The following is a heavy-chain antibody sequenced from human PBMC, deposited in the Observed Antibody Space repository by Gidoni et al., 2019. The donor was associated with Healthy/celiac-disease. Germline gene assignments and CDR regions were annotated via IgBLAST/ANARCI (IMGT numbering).Heavy chain of an antibody. CDR1: GFTFRSYA. Sequence: VQLVESGGGVVQPGRSLRLSCAASGFTFRSYAMHWVRQAPGKGLEWVVVISYDGSNKYYADSVKGRFTISRDNSKNTLYLQMNSLRAEDTAVYYCARGGWSFDYWGQGTLVTVSS. CDR3: ARGGWSFDY. V-gene: IGHV3-30-3*01. D-gene: IGHD6-19*01. CDR2: ISYDGSNK. J-gene: IGHJ4*02.